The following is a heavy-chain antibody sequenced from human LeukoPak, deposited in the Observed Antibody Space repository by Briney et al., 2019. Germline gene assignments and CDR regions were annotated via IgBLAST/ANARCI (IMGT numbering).Heavy chain of an antibody. V-gene: IGHV3-23*01. CDR2: ISGSGGST. CDR1: GFAFSSYA. CDR3: AKDCRGEWLVVCPGYFQH. D-gene: IGHD6-19*01. J-gene: IGHJ1*01. Sequence: QPGGSLRLSCAASGFAFSSYAMSWVRQAPGKGLEWVSAISGSGGSTYYADSVKGRFTISRDNSKNTLYLQMNSLRAKDTAVYYCAKDCRGEWLVVCPGYFQHWGQGTLVTVSS.